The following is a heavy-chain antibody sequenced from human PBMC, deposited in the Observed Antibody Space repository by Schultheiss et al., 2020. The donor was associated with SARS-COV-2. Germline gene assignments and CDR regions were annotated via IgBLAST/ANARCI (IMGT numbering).Heavy chain of an antibody. J-gene: IGHJ5*02. CDR3: TTVVDGYCSGGSCYSGFDP. D-gene: IGHD2-15*01. V-gene: IGHV3-15*01. CDR2: IKSKTDGGTT. Sequence: GGSLRLSCAASGFTFSSYWMSWVRQAPGKGLEWVGRIKSKTDGGTTDYAAPVKGRFTISRDDSKNTLYLQMNSLKTEDTAVYYCTTVVDGYCSGGSCYSGFDPWGQGTLVTVSS. CDR1: GFTFSSYW.